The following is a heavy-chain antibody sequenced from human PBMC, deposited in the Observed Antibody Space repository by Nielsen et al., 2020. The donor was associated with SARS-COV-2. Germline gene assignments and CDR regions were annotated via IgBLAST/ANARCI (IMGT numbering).Heavy chain of an antibody. Sequence: GESLKISCAASGFTFSSYAMSWVRQAPGKGLEWVSAISGSGGSTYYADSVKGRFTISRDNSKNTLYLQMNSLRAEDTAVYYCAKDTIFGGWDGVVIYGMDVWGQGTTVTVSS. CDR3: AKDTIFGGWDGVVIYGMDV. CDR1: GFTFSSYA. D-gene: IGHD3-3*01. CDR2: ISGSGGST. J-gene: IGHJ6*02. V-gene: IGHV3-23*01.